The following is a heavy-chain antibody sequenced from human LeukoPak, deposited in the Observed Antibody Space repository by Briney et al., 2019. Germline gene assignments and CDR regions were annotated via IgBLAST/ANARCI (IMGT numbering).Heavy chain of an antibody. CDR3: ARDHMVRGVALGDNWFDP. CDR2: IWYDGSNK. CDR1: GFTFSSYG. D-gene: IGHD3-10*01. V-gene: IGHV3-33*01. J-gene: IGHJ5*02. Sequence: GRSLRLSCAASGFTFSSYGMHWVRQAPGKGLEWVAVIWYDGSNKYYADSVKGRFTISRDNSKNTLYLQMNSLRAEDTAVYYYARDHMVRGVALGDNWFDPWGQGTLVTVSS.